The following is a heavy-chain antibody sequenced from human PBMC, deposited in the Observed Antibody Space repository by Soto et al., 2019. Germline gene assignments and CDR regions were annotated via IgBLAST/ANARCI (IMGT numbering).Heavy chain of an antibody. V-gene: IGHV1-3*01. CDR2: INAGNGNT. J-gene: IGHJ6*02. CDR1: GYTFTSYA. D-gene: IGHD2-2*01. Sequence: ASVKVSCKASGYTFTSYAMHWVRQAPGQRLEWMGWINAGNGNTKYSQKFQGRVTITRDTSASTAYMELSSLRSEDTAVYYCARGRIVVVPAAPAYYYYGMDVWGQGTTVTVSS. CDR3: ARGRIVVVPAAPAYYYYGMDV.